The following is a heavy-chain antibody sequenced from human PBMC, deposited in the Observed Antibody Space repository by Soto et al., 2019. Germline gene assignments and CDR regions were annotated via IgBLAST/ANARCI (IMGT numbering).Heavy chain of an antibody. CDR2: ISSSSSYI. J-gene: IGHJ4*02. D-gene: IGHD6-19*01. CDR3: ARGSAEAGTAAIDH. CDR1: GFTFSNYN. Sequence: EVQLVESGGGLVKPGGSLRLSCAASGFTFSNYNMNWVRQAPGKGLEWVSSISSSSSYIYYADFVKGRFTISRDNANNSLYLQMNSLRAEDTAVYYCARGSAEAGTAAIDHWGQGTLVTVSS. V-gene: IGHV3-21*01.